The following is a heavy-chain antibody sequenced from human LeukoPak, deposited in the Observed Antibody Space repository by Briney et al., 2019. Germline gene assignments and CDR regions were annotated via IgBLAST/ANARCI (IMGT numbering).Heavy chain of an antibody. J-gene: IGHJ4*02. CDR2: ISTRSSYI. CDR1: GFTFSSYS. CDR3: ARDYYGSGSYYNGGSTFDY. D-gene: IGHD3-10*01. V-gene: IGHV3-21*01. Sequence: GRSLRLSCAASGFTFSSYSMNWVRQAPGKGLEWVSSISTRSSYIYYADSMKGRFTISRDNAKNSLFLQMNSLRAEDTAVYYCARDYYGSGSYYNGGSTFDYWGQGNLVTVSS.